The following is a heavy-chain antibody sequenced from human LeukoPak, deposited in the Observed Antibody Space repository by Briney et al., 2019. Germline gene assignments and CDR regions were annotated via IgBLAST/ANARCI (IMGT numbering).Heavy chain of an antibody. D-gene: IGHD3-22*01. CDR1: GGSFSGYY. Sequence: SETLSLTCAVYGGSFSGYYWSWIRQPPGKGLEWIGEINHSGSTNYNPSLKSRVTISVDTSKNQFSLKLSSVTAADTAVYYCARGGARNYYDSSGWEFSYWGQGTLVTVSS. V-gene: IGHV4-34*01. CDR2: INHSGST. CDR3: ARGGARNYYDSSGWEFSY. J-gene: IGHJ4*02.